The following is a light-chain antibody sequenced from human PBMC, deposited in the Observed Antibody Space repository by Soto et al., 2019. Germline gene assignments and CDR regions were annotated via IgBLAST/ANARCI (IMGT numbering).Light chain of an antibody. J-gene: IGKJ1*01. V-gene: IGKV3-20*01. CDR2: GES. CDR1: QSVSSSY. Sequence: EIVLTQSPGTLSLLTGQRPTLSGRSSQSVSSSYLAWYQQKPGQDHRILIYGESSRATGIKDRFSGSGSGTDFTLTISRLEPEDFAVYYCQQSGSSRWTFGQGTKVDIK. CDR3: QQSGSSRWT.